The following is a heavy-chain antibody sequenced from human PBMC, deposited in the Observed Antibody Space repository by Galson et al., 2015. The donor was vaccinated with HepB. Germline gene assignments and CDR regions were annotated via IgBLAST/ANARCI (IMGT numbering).Heavy chain of an antibody. CDR3: AKDLYGSTVGISDY. Sequence: SLRLSCAASGFTFSSYGMHWVRQAPGKGLEWVAFIRYDGSNKYYADSVKGRFTISRDNSKNTLYLQMNSLRAEDTAVYYCAKDLYGSTVGISDYWGQGTLVTVSS. V-gene: IGHV3-30*02. D-gene: IGHD4-23*01. CDR1: GFTFSSYG. CDR2: IRYDGSNK. J-gene: IGHJ4*02.